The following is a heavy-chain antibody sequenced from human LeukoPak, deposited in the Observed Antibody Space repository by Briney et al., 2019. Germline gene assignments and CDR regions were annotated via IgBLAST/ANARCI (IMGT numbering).Heavy chain of an antibody. CDR1: GGSISSSSYY. V-gene: IGHV4-39*01. CDR2: IYYSGST. Sequence: PSETLSLTCTVSGGSISSSSYYWGWIRQPPGKGLEWIGSIYYSGSTYYNPSPKSRVTISVDTSKNQFSLKLSSVTAADAAVYYCARRPRRGATTRRDFQHWGQGTLVTVSS. CDR3: ARRPRRGATTRRDFQH. J-gene: IGHJ1*01. D-gene: IGHD1-26*01.